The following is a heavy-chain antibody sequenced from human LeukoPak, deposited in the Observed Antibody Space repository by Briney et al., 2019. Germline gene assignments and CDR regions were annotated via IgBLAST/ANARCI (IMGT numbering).Heavy chain of an antibody. Sequence: GGSLRLSCTASGFTFSTYSMNWVRQAPGKGLEWVASISDRGTYIYYADSVKGRFTISRDNAKNSLYLQMNSLRAEDTAVYYCAKVPLVGGYFDYWGQGTLVTVSS. CDR3: AKVPLVGGYFDY. D-gene: IGHD1-26*01. V-gene: IGHV3-21*04. CDR2: ISDRGTYI. CDR1: GFTFSTYS. J-gene: IGHJ4*02.